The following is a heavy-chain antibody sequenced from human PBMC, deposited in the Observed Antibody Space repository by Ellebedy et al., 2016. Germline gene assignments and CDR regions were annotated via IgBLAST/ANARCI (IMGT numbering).Heavy chain of an antibody. CDR1: GFTFNSYW. D-gene: IGHD6-6*01. V-gene: IGHV3-7*01. Sequence: GESLKISCAASGFTFNSYWMSWVRQAPGKGLEWVANTKQDGSKKYHVDSVRGRFTISRDNARNSLYLQMNSLRAEDTAVYYCASLGGRQRYSDWGQGTLVTVST. J-gene: IGHJ4*02. CDR3: ASLGGRQRYSD. CDR2: TKQDGSKK.